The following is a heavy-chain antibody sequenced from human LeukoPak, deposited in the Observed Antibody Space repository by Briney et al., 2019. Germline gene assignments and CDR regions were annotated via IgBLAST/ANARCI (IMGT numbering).Heavy chain of an antibody. Sequence: ASVKVSCKASGYTFTGYYMHWVRQAPGQGLEWMGRINPNSGGTNYAQKFQGRVTMTRDTSISTAYMELSRLRSDDTGVYYCARGKLNKATTVTTGLDVHDPWGQGTLVTVSS. J-gene: IGHJ5*02. CDR1: GYTFTGYY. CDR3: ARGKLNKATTVTTGLDVHDP. CDR2: INPNSGGT. D-gene: IGHD4-17*01. V-gene: IGHV1-2*05.